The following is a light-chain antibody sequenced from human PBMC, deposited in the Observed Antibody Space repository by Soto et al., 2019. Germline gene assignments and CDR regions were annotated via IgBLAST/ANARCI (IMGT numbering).Light chain of an antibody. Sequence: QSVLTHPASVSGSPGQSITISCSGTTSDVGIVSWYQHHPGKAPKLMIHEVTKRPSGVSDRFSGSKSGNSASLTISGLQAEDEADYFCCSFGGSGYVFGTGTKVTVL. V-gene: IGLV2-23*02. CDR3: CSFGGSGYV. CDR1: TSDVGI. CDR2: EVT. J-gene: IGLJ1*01.